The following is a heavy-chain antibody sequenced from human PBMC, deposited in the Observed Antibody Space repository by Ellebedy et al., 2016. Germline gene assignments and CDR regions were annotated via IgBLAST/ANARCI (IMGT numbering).Heavy chain of an antibody. D-gene: IGHD3-22*01. Sequence: SETLSLTXTVSGGSISSSSYYWGWIRQPPGKGLEWIGSIYYSGSTYYNPSLKSRVTISVDTSKNQFSLKLSSVTAADTAVYYCARRGYYYDSSGLVDIWGQGTMVTVSS. CDR3: ARRGYYYDSSGLVDI. CDR1: GGSISSSSYY. J-gene: IGHJ3*02. CDR2: IYYSGST. V-gene: IGHV4-39*01.